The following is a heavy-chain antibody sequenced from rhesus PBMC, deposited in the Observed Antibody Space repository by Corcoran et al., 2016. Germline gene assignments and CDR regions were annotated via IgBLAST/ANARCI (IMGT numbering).Heavy chain of an antibody. CDR1: GGSFSSYW. CDR2: IYGSSGCT. CDR3: ARDSYEDDYGSYAGIFDY. Sequence: QVQLQESGPGLVKPSETLSLTCAVSGGSFSSYWWGWIRQPPGKGLGWVGSIYGSSGCTNDTPSLKSRATISRYTSKNQFSLKLSSVTAADTAVYYCARDSYEDDYGSYAGIFDYWGQGVLVTVSS. J-gene: IGHJ4*01. D-gene: IGHD3-9*01. V-gene: IGHV4-160*01.